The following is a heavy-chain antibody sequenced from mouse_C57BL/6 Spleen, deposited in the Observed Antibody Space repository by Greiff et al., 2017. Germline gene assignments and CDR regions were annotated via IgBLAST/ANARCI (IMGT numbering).Heavy chain of an antibody. CDR1: GYSFTGYY. Sequence: VQLQQSGPELVKPGASVKISCKASGYSFTGYYMYWVKQSPGNILDWIGYIYSYNGVSSYTQKFKGKATLTVNKSTSTAYMELRSLTSEDSAVDYCSSDYYGSSPWFAYWGQGTLVTVSA. D-gene: IGHD1-1*01. V-gene: IGHV1-31*01. CDR2: IYSYNGVS. CDR3: SSDYYGSSPWFAY. J-gene: IGHJ3*01.